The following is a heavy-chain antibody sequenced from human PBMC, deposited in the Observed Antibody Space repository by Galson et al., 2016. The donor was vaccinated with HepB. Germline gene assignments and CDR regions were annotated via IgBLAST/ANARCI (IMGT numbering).Heavy chain of an antibody. D-gene: IGHD6-19*01. Sequence: SLRLSCAASGFTYSSYWMGWVRQAPGKGLEWVANIKQDGSEKYFVDSVKGRFTISRDNAKNSLYLQMSSLRPQDTAVYYCARKRGAVAGTNFDYWGQGTLVTVSS. CDR1: GFTYSSYW. V-gene: IGHV3-7*01. J-gene: IGHJ4*02. CDR3: ARKRGAVAGTNFDY. CDR2: IKQDGSEK.